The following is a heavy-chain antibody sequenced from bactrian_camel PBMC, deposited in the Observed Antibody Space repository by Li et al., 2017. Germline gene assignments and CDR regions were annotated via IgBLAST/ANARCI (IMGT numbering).Heavy chain of an antibody. CDR2: MYGGGATYTERT. CDR1: QDTTKRNA. CDR3: AAERFCTNIVDVPTQTPYSY. D-gene: IGHD2*01. Sequence: HVQLVESGGGSVEAGGSLKLSCVAVQDTTKRNAMAWFRQSPGKEREGLAAMYGGGATYTERTYCADSVKGRFILTKDHRRNTLTLQMNSLKPEDTATYYCAAERFCTNIVDVPTQTPYSYWGRGTQVTVS. V-gene: IGHV3-3*01. J-gene: IGHJ4*01.